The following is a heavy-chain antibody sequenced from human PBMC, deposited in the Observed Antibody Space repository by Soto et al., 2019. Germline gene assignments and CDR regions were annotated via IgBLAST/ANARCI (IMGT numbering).Heavy chain of an antibody. J-gene: IGHJ4*02. CDR1: GFTFSSYW. Sequence: EVQLVESGGGLVQPGGSLRLSCAASGFTFSSYWMHWVRQAPGKGLVWVSRINSDGSSTNYADSVKGRFTISRDNAKNTLYLQMNSLSAEDTAVYFCAREYRGSYGNDYWGQGTLVTVSS. CDR2: INSDGSST. V-gene: IGHV3-74*01. CDR3: AREYRGSYGNDY. D-gene: IGHD1-26*01.